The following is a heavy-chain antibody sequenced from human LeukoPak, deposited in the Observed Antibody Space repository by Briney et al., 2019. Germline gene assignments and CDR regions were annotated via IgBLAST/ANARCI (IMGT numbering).Heavy chain of an antibody. CDR3: AREFSDFWSGYYYYYYYMDV. J-gene: IGHJ6*03. D-gene: IGHD3-3*01. CDR1: GGSISSSSYY. CDR2: IYYSGST. V-gene: IGHV4-39*07. Sequence: PSETLSLTCTVSGGSISSSSYYWGWIRQPPGKGLEWIWSIYYSGSTYYNPSLKSRVTISVDTSKNQFSLKLSSVTAADTAVYYCAREFSDFWSGYYYYYYYMDVWGKGTTVTVSS.